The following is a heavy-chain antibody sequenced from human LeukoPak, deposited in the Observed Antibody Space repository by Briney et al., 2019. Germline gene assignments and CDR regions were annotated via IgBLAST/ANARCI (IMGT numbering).Heavy chain of an antibody. D-gene: IGHD6-13*01. Sequence: GGSLRLSCAASGFTVNSKYMSWVRQAPGTGLEWVSVVYSGGQTYYADSVKGRFTISRDNSKNTLYLQMNSLRAEDTAVYYCAKDLLAAAGTNYWGQGTLVTVSS. V-gene: IGHV3-53*01. CDR2: VYSGGQT. J-gene: IGHJ4*02. CDR3: AKDLLAAAGTNY. CDR1: GFTVNSKY.